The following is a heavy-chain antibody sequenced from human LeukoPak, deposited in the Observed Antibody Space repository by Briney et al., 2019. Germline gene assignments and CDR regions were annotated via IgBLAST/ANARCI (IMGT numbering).Heavy chain of an antibody. Sequence: GGSLRLSCAASGFTFSSYGMHWVRQAPGKGLEWVAVISYDGSNKYYADSVKGRFTISRDNSKNTLYLQMNSLRAEDTAVYYCAREYSSSWYDYYFDYWGQGTLVTVSS. J-gene: IGHJ4*02. CDR1: GFTFSSYG. D-gene: IGHD6-13*01. CDR3: AREYSSSWYDYYFDY. CDR2: ISYDGSNK. V-gene: IGHV3-30*03.